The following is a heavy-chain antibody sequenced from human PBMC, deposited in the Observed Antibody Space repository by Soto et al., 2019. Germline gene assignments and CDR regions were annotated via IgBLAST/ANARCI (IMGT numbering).Heavy chain of an antibody. CDR3: ARDSYYDSSGYSPADFDY. Sequence: EVQLVESGGGLVKPGGSLRLSCAASGFTFSSYSMNWVRQAPGKGLEWVSSISSSSSYIYYADSVKGRFTISRDNVKNSLYLQMNSLRAEDTAGYYCARDSYYDSSGYSPADFDYWGQGTLVTVSS. CDR1: GFTFSSYS. J-gene: IGHJ4*02. CDR2: ISSSSSYI. D-gene: IGHD3-22*01. V-gene: IGHV3-21*01.